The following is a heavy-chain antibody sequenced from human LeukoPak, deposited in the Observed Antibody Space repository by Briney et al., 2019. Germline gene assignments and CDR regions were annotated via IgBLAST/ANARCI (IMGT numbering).Heavy chain of an antibody. CDR3: AKDRRGYSYGYSFFDY. CDR1: GFTFSSYG. CDR2: IRYDGSNK. Sequence: SGGSLRLSCAASGFTFSSYGMHWVRQAPGKGLEWVAFIRYDGSNKYYADSVKGRFTISRDNSKNTLYLQVNSLRAEDTAVYYCAKDRRGYSYGYSFFDYWGQGTPVTVSS. D-gene: IGHD5-18*01. V-gene: IGHV3-30*02. J-gene: IGHJ4*02.